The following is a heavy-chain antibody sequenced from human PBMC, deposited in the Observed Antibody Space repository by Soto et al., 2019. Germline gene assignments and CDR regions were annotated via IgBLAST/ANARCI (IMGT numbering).Heavy chain of an antibody. J-gene: IGHJ4*02. V-gene: IGHV1-3*01. CDR1: GYTFTSYA. Sequence: ASVKVSFKASGYTFTSYAMHWVRQAPGQRLEWMGWINAGNGNTKYSQKFQGRVTITRDTSASTAYMELSSLRSEDTAVYYCAREYHSGSYLDYWGQGTLVTVSS. CDR2: INAGNGNT. CDR3: AREYHSGSYLDY. D-gene: IGHD1-26*01.